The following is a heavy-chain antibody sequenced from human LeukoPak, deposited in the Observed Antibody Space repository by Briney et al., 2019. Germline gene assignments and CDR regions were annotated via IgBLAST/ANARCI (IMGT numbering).Heavy chain of an antibody. V-gene: IGHV3-23*05. J-gene: IGHJ5*02. CDR1: GFVFGSHA. CDR2: ISNGN. CDR3: VREAGSCTAASCSKTNWFDP. D-gene: IGHD2-2*01. Sequence: GGSLRLSCVTSGFVFGSHAMSWVRQAPGKGLEWVAAISNGNYYADSVKGRFTISRDNSKNTVYLQMSSLRAEDTAVYFCVREAGSCTAASCSKTNWFDPWGQGTLVTVS.